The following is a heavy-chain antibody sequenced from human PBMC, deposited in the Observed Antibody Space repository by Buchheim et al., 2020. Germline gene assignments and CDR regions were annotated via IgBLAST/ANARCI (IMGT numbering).Heavy chain of an antibody. CDR3: ARVADTAMVPSFDY. Sequence: QVQLVESGGGVVQPGRSLRLSCAASGFTFSSYGMHWVRQAPGKGLEWVAVIWYDGSNKYYADSVKGRFTISRDNSKNTLYLQMNSLRAEDTAVYYCARVADTAMVPSFDYWGQGTL. J-gene: IGHJ4*02. CDR1: GFTFSSYG. V-gene: IGHV3-33*01. CDR2: IWYDGSNK. D-gene: IGHD5-18*01.